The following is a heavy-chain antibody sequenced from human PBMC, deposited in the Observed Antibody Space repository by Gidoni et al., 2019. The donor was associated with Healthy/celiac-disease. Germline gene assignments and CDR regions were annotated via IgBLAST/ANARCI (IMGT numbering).Heavy chain of an antibody. CDR3: AITRYCSGGSCYSDYYYGMDV. J-gene: IGHJ6*02. CDR2: IYPGDSDT. Sequence: EVQLVQSGAEVKKPGESLKISCKGSGYSFTSYWLGWVRQMPGKGLEWMGIIYPGDSDTRYSPSFQGQVTISADKSISTAYLQWSSLKASDTAMYYCAITRYCSGGSCYSDYYYGMDVWGQGTTVTVSS. CDR1: GYSFTSYW. D-gene: IGHD2-15*01. V-gene: IGHV5-51*01.